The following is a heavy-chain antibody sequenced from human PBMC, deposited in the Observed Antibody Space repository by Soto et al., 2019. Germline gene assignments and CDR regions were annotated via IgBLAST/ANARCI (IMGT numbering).Heavy chain of an antibody. D-gene: IGHD1-26*01. Sequence: GASVKVSCKVSGYTLTELSMHWVRQAPGKGLEWMGGFDPEDGETIYAQKFQGRVTMTEDTSTDTAYMELSSLRSEDTAVYYCATVWWPSGSYPTYYFDYWGQGTLVTVSS. CDR1: GYTLTELS. J-gene: IGHJ4*02. CDR3: ATVWWPSGSYPTYYFDY. V-gene: IGHV1-24*01. CDR2: FDPEDGET.